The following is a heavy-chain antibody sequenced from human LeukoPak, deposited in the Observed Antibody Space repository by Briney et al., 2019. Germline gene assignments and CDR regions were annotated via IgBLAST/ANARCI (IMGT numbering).Heavy chain of an antibody. CDR2: IYYSGST. J-gene: IGHJ4*02. CDR1: GGSISSSSYY. CDR3: ARGWGYFDY. D-gene: IGHD6-19*01. Sequence: SETLSLTCTVSGGSISSSSYYWGWIRQPPGKGLEWIGSIYYSGSTYYNPSLKSRVTISVDTSKNQFSLKLSSVTAADTAVYYCARGWGYFDYWGQGTLVTVSS. V-gene: IGHV4-39*07.